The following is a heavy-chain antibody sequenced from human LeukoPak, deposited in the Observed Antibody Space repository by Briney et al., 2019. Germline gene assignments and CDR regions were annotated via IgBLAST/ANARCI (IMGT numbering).Heavy chain of an antibody. CDR2: IYYSGST. J-gene: IGHJ4*02. V-gene: IGHV4-39*01. Sequence: SETLSLTCTVSGGSISSSSYYWGWIRQPPGKGLEWTGSIYYSGSTYYNPSLKSRVTISVDTSKNQFSLKLSSVTAADTAVYYCARLLNDYVWGSYRYDFDYWGQGTLVTVSS. CDR3: ARLLNDYVWGSYRYDFDY. CDR1: GGSISSSSYY. D-gene: IGHD3-16*02.